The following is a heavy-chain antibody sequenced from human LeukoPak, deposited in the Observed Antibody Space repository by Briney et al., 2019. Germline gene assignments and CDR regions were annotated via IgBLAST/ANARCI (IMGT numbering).Heavy chain of an antibody. CDR3: ASLSSEYYFDY. J-gene: IGHJ4*02. D-gene: IGHD6-6*01. CDR2: IYYSGST. CDR1: GGSISSSSYF. Sequence: PSETPSLTCTVSGGSISSSSYFWGWIRQPPGKGLEWIGSIYYSGSTFYNPSLKSRVTISVDTSKNQFSLKLSSVTAADTAVYYCASLSSEYYFDYWGQGTLVTVSS. V-gene: IGHV4-39*01.